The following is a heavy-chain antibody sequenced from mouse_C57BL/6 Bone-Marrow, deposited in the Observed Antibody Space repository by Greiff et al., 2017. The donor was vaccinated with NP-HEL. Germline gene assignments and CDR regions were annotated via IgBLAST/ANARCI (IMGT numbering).Heavy chain of an antibody. CDR3: AMGIITTVVFDY. CDR1: GYTFTSYW. J-gene: IGHJ2*01. D-gene: IGHD1-1*01. V-gene: IGHV1-74*01. CDR2: IHPSDSDT. Sequence: QVQLQQPGAELVKPGASVKVSCKASGYTFTSYWMHWVKQRPGQGLEWIGRIHPSDSDTNYNQKFKGTATLTVDKSSSTAYMQLSSLTSEDSAVYYCAMGIITTVVFDYWGQGTTLTVSS.